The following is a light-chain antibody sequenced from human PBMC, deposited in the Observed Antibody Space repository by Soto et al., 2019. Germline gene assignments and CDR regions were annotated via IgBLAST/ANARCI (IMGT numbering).Light chain of an antibody. CDR1: SSDVGGYKY. J-gene: IGLJ2*01. V-gene: IGLV2-14*01. CDR3: ASYTSSSTSVI. CDR2: EVS. Sequence: QSALTQHASVSGSPGQSITISCTGTSSDVGGYKYVSWYQQHPDKAPKLIIFEVSNRPSGISSRFSGSKSGNTASLTISGLQAEDEADYYCASYTSSSTSVIFGRGTKLTV.